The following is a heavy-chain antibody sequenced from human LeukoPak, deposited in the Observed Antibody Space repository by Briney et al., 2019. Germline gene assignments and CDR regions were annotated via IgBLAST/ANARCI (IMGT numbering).Heavy chain of an antibody. CDR1: GFTFSNYA. D-gene: IGHD6-19*01. CDR3: AKGGSGWLFDY. Sequence: GGSLRLSCAASGFTFSNYAMSWVRQAPGKGLEWVAGISGSGGSTDYADSVKGRVTISRDNSKNTLFLQMNSLRAEDTAVYYCAKGGSGWLFDYWGQGPLVTVSS. J-gene: IGHJ4*02. CDR2: ISGSGGST. V-gene: IGHV3-23*01.